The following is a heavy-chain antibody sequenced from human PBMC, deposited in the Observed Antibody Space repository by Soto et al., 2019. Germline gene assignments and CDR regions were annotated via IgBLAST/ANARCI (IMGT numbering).Heavy chain of an antibody. CDR2: IWYDGSNK. D-gene: IGHD6-19*01. Sequence: GGSLRLSCAASGFTFSSYGMHWVRQAPGKGLEWVAVIWYDGSNKYYADSVKGQFTISRDNSKNTLYLQMNSLRVSDTAVYYCARAGPVAPRYWFDYWGQGTLVTVSS. V-gene: IGHV3-33*01. CDR1: GFTFSSYG. J-gene: IGHJ5*01. CDR3: ARAGPVAPRYWFDY.